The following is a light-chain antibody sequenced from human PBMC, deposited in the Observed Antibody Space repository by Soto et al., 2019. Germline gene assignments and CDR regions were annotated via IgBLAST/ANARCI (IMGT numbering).Light chain of an antibody. Sequence: DIVMTQSPDSLAVSLGARATINCKSSQSVLYSANNKNYLAWYQQKPGQPPKLLLYWASTRASGVPDRFSGSGSGTDFTLTSSSLQAEDVSVYYCQQFYGTPLTFGGGTKVEIK. J-gene: IGKJ4*01. CDR1: QSVLYSANNKNY. CDR3: QQFYGTPLT. CDR2: WAS. V-gene: IGKV4-1*01.